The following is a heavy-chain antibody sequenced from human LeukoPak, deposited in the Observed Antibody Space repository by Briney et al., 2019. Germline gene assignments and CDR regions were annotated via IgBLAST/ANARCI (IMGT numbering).Heavy chain of an antibody. J-gene: IGHJ4*02. CDR1: GLTFRSYA. CDR3: AKWGDYDILTGYYDSDY. CDR2: IGGRGGGT. D-gene: IGHD3-9*01. Sequence: GGSLRLSCAASGLTFRSYAMSWVRQAPGKGLEWVSAIGGRGGGTYYADSVKGRFTVSRDDSKNTLYLQMNTLRAEDTAVYYCAKWGDYDILTGYYDSDYWGQGTLVTVSS. V-gene: IGHV3-23*01.